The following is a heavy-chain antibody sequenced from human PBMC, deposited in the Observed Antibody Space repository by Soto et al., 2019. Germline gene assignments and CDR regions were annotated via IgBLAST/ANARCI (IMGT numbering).Heavy chain of an antibody. CDR1: GDSLSTYF. V-gene: IGHV4-59*01. CDR2: ISYGATP. J-gene: IGHJ4*02. D-gene: IGHD3-22*01. Sequence: SETLSLTCSVSGDSLSTYFWSWIRQPPGKGLEWIGYISYGATPNYNPALKSRVIISIDTSKNQFSLKVNSVTAADTALYYCARGSVGSGWKFDFWGQGILVTVSS. CDR3: ARGSVGSGWKFDF.